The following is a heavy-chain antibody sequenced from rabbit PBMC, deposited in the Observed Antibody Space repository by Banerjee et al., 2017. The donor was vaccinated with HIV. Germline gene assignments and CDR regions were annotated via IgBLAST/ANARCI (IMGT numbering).Heavy chain of an antibody. Sequence: QSLEESGGDLVKPEGSLTLTCKASGFSFSNNYVMCWVRQAPGKGLEWIACINSSSGNTVYARWAKGRFTISKTSSTTVTLQMTSLTAADTATYFCARDAGYAGSNLWGPGTLVTVS. CDR1: GFSFSNNYV. J-gene: IGHJ4*01. D-gene: IGHD4-2*01. CDR2: INSSSGNT. CDR3: ARDAGYAGSNL. V-gene: IGHV1S40*01.